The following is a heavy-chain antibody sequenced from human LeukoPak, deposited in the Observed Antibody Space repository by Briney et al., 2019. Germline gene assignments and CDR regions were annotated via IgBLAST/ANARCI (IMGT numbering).Heavy chain of an antibody. CDR2: ISSSSSYI. J-gene: IGHJ5*02. V-gene: IGHV3-21*01. CDR3: AREAAAGFNWFDP. CDR1: GFTFSSYS. Sequence: PGGSLRLSCAASGFTFSSYSMNWVRQAPGKGLEWVSSISSSSSYIYYADSVKGRFTISRDNAKNSLYLQMNSLRAEDTAVYYCAREAAAGFNWFDPWGQGTLVTVSS. D-gene: IGHD6-13*01.